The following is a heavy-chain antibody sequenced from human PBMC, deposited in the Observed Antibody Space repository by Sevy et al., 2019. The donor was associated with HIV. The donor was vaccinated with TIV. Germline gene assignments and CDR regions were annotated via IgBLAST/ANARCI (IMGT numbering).Heavy chain of an antibody. CDR1: GFTFSSYG. CDR2: ISYDGSNK. D-gene: IGHD3-22*01. V-gene: IGHV3-30*18. CDR3: AKILSFEGYDSSGYYR. Sequence: GGSLRLSCAASGFTFSSYGMHWVRQAPGKGLEWVAVISYDGSNKYYADSVKGRFTISRDNSKNTLYLQMNRLRAEDTAVYYCAKILSFEGYDSSGYYRWGQGTLVTVSS. J-gene: IGHJ4*02.